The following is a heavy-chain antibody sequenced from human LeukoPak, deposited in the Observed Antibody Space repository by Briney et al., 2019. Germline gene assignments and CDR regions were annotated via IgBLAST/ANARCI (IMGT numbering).Heavy chain of an antibody. CDR2: IGTDGSST. CDR3: ARDKYGGNSNAFDI. CDR1: GFTFSSYW. Sequence: GGSLGLSCAASGFTFSSYWMHWVRQVPGKGLVWVSRIGTDGSSTTYADYVKGRFTISRDNAKNTLYLQMNSLRAEDTAVYYCARDKYGGNSNAFDIWGQGTLVTVSS. D-gene: IGHD4-23*01. V-gene: IGHV3-74*01. J-gene: IGHJ3*02.